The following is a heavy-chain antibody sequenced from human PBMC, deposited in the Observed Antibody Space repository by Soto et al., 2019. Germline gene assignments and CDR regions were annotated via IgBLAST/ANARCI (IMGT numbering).Heavy chain of an antibody. CDR3: AIRNGSGSYYKAPDAFDI. D-gene: IGHD3-10*01. Sequence: ASVKVSCKASGYTFTSYGISWVRQAPGQGLEWMGWISAYNGNTNYAQKIQGRVTMTTDTSTSTAYMELRSLRSDDTAVYYCAIRNGSGSYYKAPDAFDIWGQGTMVTVSS. CDR2: ISAYNGNT. CDR1: GYTFTSYG. J-gene: IGHJ3*02. V-gene: IGHV1-18*01.